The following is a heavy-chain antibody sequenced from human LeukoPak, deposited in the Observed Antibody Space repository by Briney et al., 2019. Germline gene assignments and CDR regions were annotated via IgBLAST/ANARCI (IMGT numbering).Heavy chain of an antibody. CDR2: ISGSGGGP. CDR1: GFTFSKYA. J-gene: IGHJ4*02. V-gene: IGHV3-23*01. D-gene: IGHD3-10*01. CDR3: ARDGDGTGNYRLDY. Sequence: PGGSLRLSCAASGFTFSKYAMSWVRQAPGKGLEWVSGISGSGGGPYYADSVKGRFTISRDNSKNTLYLQMNSLRADDTTVYYCARDGDGTGNYRLDYWGQGTLVIVSS.